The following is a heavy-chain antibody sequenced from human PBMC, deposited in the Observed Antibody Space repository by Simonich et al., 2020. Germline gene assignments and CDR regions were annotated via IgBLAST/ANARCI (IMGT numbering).Heavy chain of an antibody. J-gene: IGHJ6*02. CDR1: GFTFSSYE. Sequence: EVQLVESGGGLVQPGGSLRLSCAASGFTFSSYEMNWVRQAPGKGLEWVSYISSSGSTIYYAASVKGRFNISRDKAKNSLYLQMNSLRAEDTAVYYCARDFRLQLVEIGTYYYYGMDVWGQGTTVTVSS. V-gene: IGHV3-48*03. CDR3: ARDFRLQLVEIGTYYYYGMDV. D-gene: IGHD6-6*01. CDR2: ISSSGSTI.